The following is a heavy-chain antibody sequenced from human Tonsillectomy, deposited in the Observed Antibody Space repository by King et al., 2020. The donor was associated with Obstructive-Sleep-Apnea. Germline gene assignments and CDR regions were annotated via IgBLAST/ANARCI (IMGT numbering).Heavy chain of an antibody. CDR2: VRNKAFNYAT. CDR1: GVSFSGSA. Sequence: VQLVESGGGLVQPGGSLKLSCAASGVSFSGSAMHWVRQASGKGLEWVGRVRNKAFNYATTYAASVKGRFTISRNDSKSTAYLQMNSLKTEDTAVYFCTTLDQLLPTGDAFDIWGQGTTVTVSS. J-gene: IGHJ3*02. V-gene: IGHV3-73*01. D-gene: IGHD1-1*01. CDR3: TTLDQLLPTGDAFDI.